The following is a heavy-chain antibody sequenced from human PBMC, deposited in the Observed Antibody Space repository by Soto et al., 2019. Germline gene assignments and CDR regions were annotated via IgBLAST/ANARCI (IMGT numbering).Heavy chain of an antibody. CDR3: ARTPNTFCTNGVCYTYYFDY. J-gene: IGHJ4*02. V-gene: IGHV4-31*03. CDR2: IYYSGST. D-gene: IGHD2-8*01. Sequence: PSETLSLTCTVSGGSISSGGYYWSWIRQHPGKGLEWIGYIYYSGSTYYNPSLKSRVTISVDTSKNQFSLKLSSVTAADTAVYYCARTPNTFCTNGVCYTYYFDYWGRGTLVTVSS. CDR1: GGSISSGGYY.